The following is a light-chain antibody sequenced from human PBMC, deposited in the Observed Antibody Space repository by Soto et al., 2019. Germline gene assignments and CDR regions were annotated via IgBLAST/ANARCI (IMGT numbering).Light chain of an antibody. CDR2: AAS. CDR1: QSISSY. Sequence: DIQMTQSPYSLSASVGDRVTITCRASQSISSYLNWYQQKPGKAPKLLIYAASSLQSGVPSRFSGRGSGTDFTLTISSLQPQDFATYYCQQSYSTLLTFGGGTKVEIK. V-gene: IGKV1-39*01. J-gene: IGKJ4*01. CDR3: QQSYSTLLT.